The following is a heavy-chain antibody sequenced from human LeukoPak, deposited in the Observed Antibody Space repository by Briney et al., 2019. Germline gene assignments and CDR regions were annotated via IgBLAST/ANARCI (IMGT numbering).Heavy chain of an antibody. Sequence: SVKVSCKASGGTFSSYAISWVRQATGQGLEWMGGIIPIFGTANYAQKFQGRVTITTDESTSTAYMELSSLRSEDTAVYYCARDTIESTRGSGSSNFDYWGQGTLVTVSS. V-gene: IGHV1-69*05. D-gene: IGHD3-10*01. CDR2: IIPIFGTA. CDR1: GGTFSSYA. J-gene: IGHJ4*02. CDR3: ARDTIESTRGSGSSNFDY.